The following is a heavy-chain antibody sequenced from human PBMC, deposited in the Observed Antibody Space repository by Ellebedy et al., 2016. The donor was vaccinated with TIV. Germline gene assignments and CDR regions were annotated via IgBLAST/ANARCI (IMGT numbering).Heavy chain of an antibody. Sequence: GESLKISCAASGFTFSSHDMHWVRQGTGKGLEWVSAIGSAGDTSYSGSVKGRFTISRENGKNSVYLQMNSLRAEVTAVYYCAIASAGLDYWGQGTLVTVSS. D-gene: IGHD6-13*01. CDR3: AIASAGLDY. CDR1: GFTFSSHD. CDR2: IGSAGDT. J-gene: IGHJ4*02. V-gene: IGHV3-13*01.